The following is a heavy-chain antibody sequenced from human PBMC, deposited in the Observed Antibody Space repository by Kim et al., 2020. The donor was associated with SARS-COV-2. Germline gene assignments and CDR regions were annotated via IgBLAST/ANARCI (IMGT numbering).Heavy chain of an antibody. CDR1: GGSISSSTYY. D-gene: IGHD2-15*01. CDR2: IFYSGST. V-gene: IGHV4-39*01. J-gene: IGHJ5*02. Sequence: SETLSLTCTVSGGSISSSTYYWGWFRQPPGKGLEWIGSIFYSGSTHSSPSLKSRVTIFVDTSKNQFSLKLTPVTAADTAVYYCARHCWRNCSGSCNCNWFDPWGQGTLVTVSS. CDR3: ARHCWRNCSGSCNCNWFDP.